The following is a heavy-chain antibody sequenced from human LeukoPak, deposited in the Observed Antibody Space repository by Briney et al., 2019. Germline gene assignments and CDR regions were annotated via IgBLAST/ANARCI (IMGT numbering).Heavy chain of an antibody. CDR1: GGSISSYY. J-gene: IGHJ6*02. CDR3: ARVGYYYYGMDV. V-gene: IGHV4-59*01. Sequence: SETLSLTCTVSGGSISSYYWSWIRQPAGKGLEWIGYIYYSGSTNYNPSLKSRVTISVDTSKNQFSLKLSSVTAADTAVYYCARVGYYYYGMDVWGQGTTVTVSS. D-gene: IGHD2-15*01. CDR2: IYYSGST.